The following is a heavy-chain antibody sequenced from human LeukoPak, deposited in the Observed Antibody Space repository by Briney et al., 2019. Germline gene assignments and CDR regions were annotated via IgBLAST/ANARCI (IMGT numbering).Heavy chain of an antibody. V-gene: IGHV4-31*03. CDR1: GGSFSSGDYY. CDR2: TSYSGST. Sequence: TLSLTCTVSGGSFSSGDYYWSWIRQHPGKGLEWIGYTSYSGSTYYNPSLKSRVIISVDTSKSQFSLRVSSVTAADTAVYYCAGEVTGEHWFDPWGQGTLVTVS. CDR3: AGEVTGEHWFDP. J-gene: IGHJ5*02. D-gene: IGHD7-27*01.